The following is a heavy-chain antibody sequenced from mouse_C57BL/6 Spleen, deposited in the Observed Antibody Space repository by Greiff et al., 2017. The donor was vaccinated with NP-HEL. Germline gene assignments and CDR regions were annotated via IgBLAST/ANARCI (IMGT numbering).Heavy chain of an antibody. J-gene: IGHJ2*01. CDR3: ARGVGRDFDY. V-gene: IGHV1-4*01. CDR2: INPSSGYT. D-gene: IGHD4-1*01. Sequence: VQLQQSGAELARPGASVKMSCKASGYTFTSYTMHWVKQRPGQGLEWIGYINPSSGYTKYNQKFKDKATLTADKSSSTSYMQLSSLTSEDSAFDYCARGVGRDFDYWGQGTTLTVSS. CDR1: GYTFTSYT.